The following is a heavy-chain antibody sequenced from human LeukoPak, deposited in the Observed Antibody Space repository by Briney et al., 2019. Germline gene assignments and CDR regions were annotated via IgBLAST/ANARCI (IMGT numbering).Heavy chain of an antibody. CDR3: ARVPTALAMVAATQGRNVWFDS. Sequence: ASVKVSCKASGYYFNGHYMYWQRQAPGQGLEWMGWINTHSGATNYAQKFHGRVTLTRDTSITTAYMELGSLKSDDTAVYYCARVPTALAMVAATQGRNVWFDSWGQGTLVTVSS. V-gene: IGHV1-2*02. CDR2: INTHSGAT. J-gene: IGHJ5*01. CDR1: GYYFNGHY. D-gene: IGHD2-15*01.